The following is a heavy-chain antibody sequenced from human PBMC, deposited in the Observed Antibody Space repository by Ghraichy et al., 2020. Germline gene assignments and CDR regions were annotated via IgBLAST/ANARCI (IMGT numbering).Heavy chain of an antibody. J-gene: IGHJ1*01. CDR2: ISSDGTT. D-gene: IGHD6-19*01. CDR1: GFTFSSYG. Sequence: GGSLRLSCAASGFTFSSYGMHWVRQAPGKGLEWVAVISSDGTTYYGDSVKGRFTISRDNSKNTLFLQMNSLRAEDTAVYYCAGLIGPHPVAGTGYLQHWGQGTLVTVFS. V-gene: IGHV3-30*03. CDR3: AGLIGPHPVAGTGYLQH.